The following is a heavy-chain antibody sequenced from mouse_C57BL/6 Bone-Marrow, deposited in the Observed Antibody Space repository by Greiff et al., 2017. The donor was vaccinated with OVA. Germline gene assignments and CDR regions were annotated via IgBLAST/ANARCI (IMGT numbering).Heavy chain of an antibody. D-gene: IGHD2-2*01. CDR2: IDPSDSYT. CDR1: GYTFTSYW. V-gene: IGHV1-69*01. J-gene: IGHJ3*01. Sequence: QVQLKQPGAELVMPGASVKLSCKASGYTFTSYWMHWVKQRPGQGLEWLGEIDPSDSYTNYNQKFKGKSTLTVDKSSSTAYMQLSSLTSEDSAVYYCAYGSLFAYWGQGTLVTVAA. CDR3: AYGSLFAY.